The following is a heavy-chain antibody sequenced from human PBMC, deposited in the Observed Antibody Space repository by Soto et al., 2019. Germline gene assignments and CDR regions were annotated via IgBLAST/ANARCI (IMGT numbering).Heavy chain of an antibody. CDR3: ARTPPQYPYSSTWLDY. D-gene: IGHD6-13*01. J-gene: IGHJ4*02. V-gene: IGHV1-69*02. CDR1: GGTFSSYT. CDR2: IVPIIDIT. Sequence: QVQLVQSGAEVKKPGSLVKVSCKASGGTFSSYTISWVRQAPGQGLEWMGRIVPIIDITNYAQKFQGRVTITADKSTNTAYMELSSLRSEDTAVYYCARTPPQYPYSSTWLDYWGQGTLVTVSS.